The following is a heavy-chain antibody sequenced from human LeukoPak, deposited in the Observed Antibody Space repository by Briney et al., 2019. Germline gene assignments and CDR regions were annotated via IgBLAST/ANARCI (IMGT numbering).Heavy chain of an antibody. D-gene: IGHD3-3*01. CDR1: GYTFTSYY. V-gene: IGHV1-46*01. CDR3: ARVPVTYYDFWSGYYDY. CDR2: INPSGGST. J-gene: IGHJ4*02. Sequence: ASVKVSCKASGYTFTSYYMRWVRQAPGQGLEWMGIINPSGGSTSYAQKFQGRVTMTRDTSTSTVYMELSSLRSEDTAVYYCARVPVTYYDFWSGYYDYWGQGTLVTVSS.